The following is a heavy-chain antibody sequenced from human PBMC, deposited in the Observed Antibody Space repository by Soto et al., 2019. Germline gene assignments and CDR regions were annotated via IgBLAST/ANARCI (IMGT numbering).Heavy chain of an antibody. J-gene: IGHJ5*02. CDR2: IYHSGST. Sequence: SESLSLTWGGSGGSISSGGYSWRWIRQPPGKGLEWIGYIYHSGSTYYNPSLKSRVTISVDRSKNQFSLKLSSVTAADTAVYYCATVVGLAAAGIEWLDPWGQGTLVTVS. D-gene: IGHD6-13*01. V-gene: IGHV4-30-2*01. CDR1: GGSISSGGYS. CDR3: ATVVGLAAAGIEWLDP.